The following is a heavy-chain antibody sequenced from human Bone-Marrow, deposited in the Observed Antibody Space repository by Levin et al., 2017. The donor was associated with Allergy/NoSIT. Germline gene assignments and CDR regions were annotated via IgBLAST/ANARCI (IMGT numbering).Heavy chain of an antibody. J-gene: IGHJ4*02. Sequence: GGSLRLSCSASGFTFSSYAMHWVRQAPGKGLEYVSAISSNGGSTYYADSVKGRFTISRDNSKNTLYLQMSSLRAEDTAVYYCVKDQGIVVVPAAMLFDYWGQGTLVTVSS. CDR3: VKDQGIVVVPAAMLFDY. CDR2: ISSNGGST. CDR1: GFTFSSYA. D-gene: IGHD2-2*01. V-gene: IGHV3-64D*06.